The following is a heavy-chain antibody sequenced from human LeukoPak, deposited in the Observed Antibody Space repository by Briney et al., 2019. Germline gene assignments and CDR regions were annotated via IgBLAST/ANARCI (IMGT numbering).Heavy chain of an antibody. CDR1: GFTLSTYS. CDR2: ISSSGNTI. D-gene: IGHD6-6*01. J-gene: IGHJ4*02. V-gene: IGHV3-48*04. CDR3: ARRRDFDY. Sequence: GGSLRLSCAASGFTLSTYSMNWVRQAPGKGLEWVSYISSSGNTIYYADSVKGRFTISRDNAKNSLFLQMNSLRAEDTAVCYCARRRDFDYWGQGTLVAVSS.